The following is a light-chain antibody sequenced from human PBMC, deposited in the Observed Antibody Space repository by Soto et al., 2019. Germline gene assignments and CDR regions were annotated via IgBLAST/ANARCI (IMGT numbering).Light chain of an antibody. Sequence: QSVLTQPPSVSGAPGQRVTISCTGSSSNIGAGYDVHWYQHLPGAAPKLLIFGNPNRPEGVTDRFSGSTSGTSASLAITGVQAEDEADYYCQSYDTSLNAVLFGGGTKLTVL. CDR3: QSYDTSLNAVL. V-gene: IGLV1-40*01. J-gene: IGLJ2*01. CDR1: SSNIGAGYD. CDR2: GNP.